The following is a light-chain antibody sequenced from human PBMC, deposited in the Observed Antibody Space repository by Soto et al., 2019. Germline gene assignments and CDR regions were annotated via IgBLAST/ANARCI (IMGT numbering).Light chain of an antibody. CDR3: QQRSAWPGIT. CDR1: ESISKY. J-gene: IGKJ3*01. Sequence: EIVLTQSPATLSLSPGERATLSCRANESISKYLAWYQQKPGQAPRLLIYDASNRATGIPVRFSGTGSVTDFTLTIISLEPEDFALYYCQQRSAWPGITFGPGTRVDVK. V-gene: IGKV3-11*01. CDR2: DAS.